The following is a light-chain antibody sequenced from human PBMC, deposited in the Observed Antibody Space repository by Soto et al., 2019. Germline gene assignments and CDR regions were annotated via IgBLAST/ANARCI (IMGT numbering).Light chain of an antibody. CDR1: QIISNY. J-gene: IGKJ1*01. V-gene: IGKV1-39*01. CDR2: AAS. Sequence: DIQMTQSPSSLSASVGDRVTITCRARQIISNYLNWYQQKPGKAPNLLIYAASSLQSGVPSRFSGSGSATDFTLTISSLQPEDSATYYCQQGYSTPLTFGQGTKVQI. CDR3: QQGYSTPLT.